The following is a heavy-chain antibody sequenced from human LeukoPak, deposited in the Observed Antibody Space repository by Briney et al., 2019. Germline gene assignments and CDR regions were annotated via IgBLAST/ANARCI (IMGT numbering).Heavy chain of an antibody. V-gene: IGHV1-8*03. CDR1: GYTFTNYD. CDR3: ARTQQLVLRSPLDP. Sequence: ASVTVSCKASGYTFTNYDIHWARQATGQGLEWMGWMNPYSGNTGYTQNFQGRITITRNTSISTAYMELSSLRSEDTAVYYCARTQQLVLRSPLDPWGQGTLVTVSS. J-gene: IGHJ5*02. CDR2: MNPYSGNT. D-gene: IGHD6-13*01.